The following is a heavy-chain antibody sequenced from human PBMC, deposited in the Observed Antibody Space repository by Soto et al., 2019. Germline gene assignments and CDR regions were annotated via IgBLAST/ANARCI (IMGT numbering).Heavy chain of an antibody. CDR3: AKDSCSSTSCYSQYFQH. CDR2: ISYDGSNK. J-gene: IGHJ1*01. Sequence: QVQLVESGGGVVQPGRSLRLSCAASGFTFSSYGMHWVRQAPGKGLEWVAVISYDGSNKYYADSVKGRFTISRDNSKNTLYLQMNSLRAEDTAVYYCAKDSCSSTSCYSQYFQHWSQGTLVTVSS. CDR1: GFTFSSYG. D-gene: IGHD2-2*02. V-gene: IGHV3-30*18.